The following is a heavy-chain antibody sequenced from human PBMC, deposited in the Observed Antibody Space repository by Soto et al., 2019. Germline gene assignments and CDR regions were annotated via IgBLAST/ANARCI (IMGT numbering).Heavy chain of an antibody. V-gene: IGHV4-39*01. Sequence: PSETLSLTCTGSGGSSSSSSYYWGWIRQPPGKGLEWIGSIYYSGSTYYNPSLKSRVTISVDTSKNQFSLKLSSVTAADTAVYYCARHGLSKRLSPFDYWGQGTLVTVSS. CDR3: ARHGLSKRLSPFDY. CDR2: IYYSGST. CDR1: GGSSSSSSYY. J-gene: IGHJ4*02. D-gene: IGHD3-16*02.